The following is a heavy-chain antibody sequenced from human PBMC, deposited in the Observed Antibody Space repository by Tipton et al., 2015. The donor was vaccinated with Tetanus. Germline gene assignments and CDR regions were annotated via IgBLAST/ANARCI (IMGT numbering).Heavy chain of an antibody. J-gene: IGHJ4*02. V-gene: IGHV4-31*03. CDR2: IAYSGSIASGAST. CDR3: ARASSRYCSGGSCLVED. Sequence: TLSLTCTVSGASISSTSFYWSWIRQHPGKGLEWIGYIAYSGSIASGASTYYNPSLDRRVTISADTSKNHFSLRLSSVTAADTAVYYCARASSRYCSGGSCLVEDWGQGTLVTVSS. CDR1: GASISSTSFY. D-gene: IGHD2-15*01.